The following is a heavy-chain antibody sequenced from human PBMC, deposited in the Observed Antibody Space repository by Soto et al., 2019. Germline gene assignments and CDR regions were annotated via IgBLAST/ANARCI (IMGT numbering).Heavy chain of an antibody. V-gene: IGHV1-69*02. CDR1: GGTFSSYT. CDR2: IIPILGIA. CDR3: ARGYGDYFTLDY. J-gene: IGHJ4*02. D-gene: IGHD4-17*01. Sequence: QVQLVQSGAEVKKPGSSVKVSCKASGGTFSSYTISWVRQAPGQGLEWMGRIIPILGIANYAQKFQGRVTITADKSTSTAYMELSSLRSEDTAVYYCARGYGDYFTLDYWGQGPLVTVSS.